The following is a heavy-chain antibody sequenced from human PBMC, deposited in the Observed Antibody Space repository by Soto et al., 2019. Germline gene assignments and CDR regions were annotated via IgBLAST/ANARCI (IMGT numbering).Heavy chain of an antibody. CDR1: GYTFSSYY. J-gene: IGHJ4*02. D-gene: IGHD3-22*01. CDR3: AKVGDSSGYYYYFDY. CDR2: INPSGGYT. V-gene: IGHV1-46*01. Sequence: ASVKVSCKASGYTFSSYYMNWVRQAPGQGLEWLGIINPSGGYTTYAQRFLGRVTMTSDTSTSTVHMELGSLTSEDTAVYYCAKVGDSSGYYYYFDYWGQGTLVTVSS.